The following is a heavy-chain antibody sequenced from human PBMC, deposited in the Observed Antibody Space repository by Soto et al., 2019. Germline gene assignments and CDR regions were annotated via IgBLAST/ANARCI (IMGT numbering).Heavy chain of an antibody. CDR2: IYDSGST. D-gene: IGHD1-26*01. Sequence: SETLSLTCTVSGGSINNYYWSWIRQPPGKGLEWIGYIYDSGSTYYNPSLKSRVTISVDRSKNQFSLKLSSVTAADTAVYYCASSRGSPVPLDYWGQGTLVTGLL. J-gene: IGHJ4*02. CDR3: ASSRGSPVPLDY. CDR1: GGSINNYY. V-gene: IGHV4-59*12.